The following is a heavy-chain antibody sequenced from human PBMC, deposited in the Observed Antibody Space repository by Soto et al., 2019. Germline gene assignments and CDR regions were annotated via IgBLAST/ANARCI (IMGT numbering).Heavy chain of an antibody. CDR1: GYIFSNFW. V-gene: IGHV5-51*01. D-gene: IGHD2-2*01. J-gene: IGHJ5*02. CDR3: ARLTGYCSSAGCYALLGGGILSFDP. Sequence: GESLKISCKGSGYIFSNFWIAWVRQMPGKGLEWMGIIYPGDSDTRYSPSFQGQVTISADKSISTAYLQWSSLKASDTAMYYCARLTGYCSSAGCYALLGGGILSFDPWGQGALVTVS. CDR2: IYPGDSDT.